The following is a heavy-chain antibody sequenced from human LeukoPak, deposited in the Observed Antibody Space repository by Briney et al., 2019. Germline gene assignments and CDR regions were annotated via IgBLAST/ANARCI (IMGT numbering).Heavy chain of an antibody. V-gene: IGHV4-39*07. D-gene: IGHD2-15*01. CDR2: IFYGRST. Sequence: SETLSLTCTVSGGSISSSNYSWGWIRQPPGKGLEWIGNIFYGRSTYYNPSLKSRVTISEDTSKNQFSLKVTSVTAADTAVYYCARGAELPDYWGQGTLVTVSS. CDR3: ARGAELPDY. CDR1: GGSISSSNYS. J-gene: IGHJ4*02.